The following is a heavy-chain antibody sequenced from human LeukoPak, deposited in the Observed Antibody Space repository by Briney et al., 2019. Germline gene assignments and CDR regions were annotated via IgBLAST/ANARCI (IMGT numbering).Heavy chain of an antibody. D-gene: IGHD2-2*01. Sequence: ASVKVSCKASGYTFTSYGISWVRQAPGQGLEWVGWISAYNGHTKYPQKLQGRVTMTTDTSTTTAYMELRSLRSDDTAVYYCASDVGYCSSTSCYGLYYWGQGTLVTVSS. CDR2: ISAYNGHT. V-gene: IGHV1-18*01. CDR1: GYTFTSYG. CDR3: ASDVGYCSSTSCYGLYY. J-gene: IGHJ4*02.